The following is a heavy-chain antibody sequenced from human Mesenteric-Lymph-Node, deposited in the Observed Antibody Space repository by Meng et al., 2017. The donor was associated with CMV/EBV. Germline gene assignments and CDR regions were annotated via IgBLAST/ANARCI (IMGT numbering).Heavy chain of an antibody. CDR3: ATGGVLLDDY. V-gene: IGHV3-15*01. Sequence: SCAAPAFTLNTAWMTWVRQAPGKGLEWVGHIKTKAGGGATDYAAPVKGRFTISRDDSKNTLYLQMNSLKTEDTAVYYCATGGVLLDDYWGQGTLVTVSS. J-gene: IGHJ4*02. D-gene: IGHD3-16*01. CDR1: AFTLNTAW. CDR2: IKTKAGGGAT.